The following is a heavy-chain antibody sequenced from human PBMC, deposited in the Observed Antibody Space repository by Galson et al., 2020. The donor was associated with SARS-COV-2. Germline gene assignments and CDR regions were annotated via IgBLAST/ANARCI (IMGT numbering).Heavy chain of an antibody. V-gene: IGHV2-5*02. CDR3: AHSGRAGGYSDDY. Sequence: SGPTLVKPTQTLTLTCTFSGFSLSASGMGVGWIRRPPGKALEWLALIYWDDDKRYSPSLKNRLTIAKDTYKNQVVLTLTNVDPVDTATYYGAHSGRAGGYSDDYWGQGTLVIVSS. J-gene: IGHJ4*02. CDR2: IYWDDDK. CDR1: GFSLSASGMG. D-gene: IGHD3-10*01.